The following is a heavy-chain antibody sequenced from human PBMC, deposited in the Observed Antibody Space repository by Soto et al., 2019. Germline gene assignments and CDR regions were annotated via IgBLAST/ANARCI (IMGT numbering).Heavy chain of an antibody. CDR2: IYPGDSDT. CDR1: GCSFISHW. D-gene: IGHD3-3*01. CDR3: ARQSRFLESYYYYYGMDV. Sequence: PGESLKISCKGSGCSFISHWLGGVRQRPAKGLEWMGIIYPGDSDTRYSPSFQAQVTISADKSISTAYLQWSSLKASDTATYYCARQSRFLESYYYYYGMDVWGQGTTVTVSS. V-gene: IGHV5-51*01. J-gene: IGHJ6*02.